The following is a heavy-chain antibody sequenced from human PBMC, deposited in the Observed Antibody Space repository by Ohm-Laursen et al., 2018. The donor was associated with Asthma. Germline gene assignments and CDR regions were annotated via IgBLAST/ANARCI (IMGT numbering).Heavy chain of an antibody. Sequence: ASVKVSCKPSGYTFSDYAIHWVRQAPGQRPEWMGRTNPDSGNTQYSHKFQGRVTISSDTSATTAYLELSSLRSEDTAVYYCAIGAGTDYFDPWGQGTQVTVSS. J-gene: IGHJ5*02. D-gene: IGHD3-16*01. CDR3: AIGAGTDYFDP. CDR2: TNPDSGNT. CDR1: GYTFSDYA. V-gene: IGHV1-3*01.